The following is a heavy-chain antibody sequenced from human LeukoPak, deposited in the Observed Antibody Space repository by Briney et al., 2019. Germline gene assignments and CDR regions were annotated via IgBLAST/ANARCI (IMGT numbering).Heavy chain of an antibody. J-gene: IGHJ4*02. CDR1: GGSFSSYY. D-gene: IGHD3-22*01. Sequence: SETLSLTCAVYGGSFSSYYWSWIRQPPGKGLEWIGEINHSGSTNYNPSLKSRVTISVDTSKNQFSLKLSSVTAADTAVYYCARGRNTYYYDSSGYYKLDYWGQGTLVTVSS. CDR2: INHSGST. CDR3: ARGRNTYYYDSSGYYKLDY. V-gene: IGHV4-34*01.